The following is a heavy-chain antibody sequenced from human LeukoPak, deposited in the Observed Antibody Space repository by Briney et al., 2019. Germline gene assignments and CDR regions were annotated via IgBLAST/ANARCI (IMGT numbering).Heavy chain of an antibody. V-gene: IGHV4-34*01. CDR2: INHSGST. D-gene: IGHD6-13*01. J-gene: IGHJ4*02. CDR3: ARGSSSSWYSAYYFDY. Sequence: SETLSLTCAVYGGSFSGYYWSWIRQPPGKGLEWIGEINHSGSTNYNPSPKSRVTISVDTSKNQFSLKLSSVTAADTAVYYCARGSSSSWYSAYYFDYWGQGTLVTVSS. CDR1: GGSFSGYY.